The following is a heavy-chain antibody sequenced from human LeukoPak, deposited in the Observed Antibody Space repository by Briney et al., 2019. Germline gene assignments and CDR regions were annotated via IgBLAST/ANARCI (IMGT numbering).Heavy chain of an antibody. Sequence: GGSLRLSCAASGFTFNSHAMNWVRQAPGKGLEWVSAISGSDGSTYYADSVKGRFTISRDNSKNTLYLQMNSLRAEDTAVYHCAKGKGYSSASSDHGGEGTLVTVPS. J-gene: IGHJ5*02. CDR2: ISGSDGST. CDR1: GFTFNSHA. CDR3: AKGKGYSSASSDH. D-gene: IGHD6-6*01. V-gene: IGHV3-23*01.